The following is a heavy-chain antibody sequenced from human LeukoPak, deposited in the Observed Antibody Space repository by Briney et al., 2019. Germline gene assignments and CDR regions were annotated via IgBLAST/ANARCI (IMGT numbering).Heavy chain of an antibody. Sequence: SETLSLTCNVSGGSISSYYRSWIRQPPGKGLEWIGYIYYSGSTNYNPSLKSRVTISVDTSKNQFSLKLSSVTAADTAVYYCARHPLGYSFDYWGQGALVTVSS. CDR2: IYYSGST. CDR1: GGSISSYY. J-gene: IGHJ4*02. V-gene: IGHV4-59*08. D-gene: IGHD3-22*01. CDR3: ARHPLGYSFDY.